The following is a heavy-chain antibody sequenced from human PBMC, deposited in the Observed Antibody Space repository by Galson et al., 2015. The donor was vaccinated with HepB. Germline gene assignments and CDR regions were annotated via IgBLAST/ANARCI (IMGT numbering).Heavy chain of an antibody. CDR1: GGTFSSYA. Sequence: SVKVSCKASGGTFSSYAISWVRQAPGQGLEWMGIINPSGGSTSYAQKFQGRVTMTRDTSTSTVYMELSSLRSEDTAVYYCTSAHSGDYGSGSYFYWGQGTLVTVSS. J-gene: IGHJ4*02. CDR2: INPSGGST. CDR3: TSAHSGDYGSGSYFY. D-gene: IGHD3-10*01. V-gene: IGHV1-46*01.